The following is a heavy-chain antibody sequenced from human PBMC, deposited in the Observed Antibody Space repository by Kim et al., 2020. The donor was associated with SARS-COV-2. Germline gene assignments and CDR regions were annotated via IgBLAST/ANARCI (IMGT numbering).Heavy chain of an antibody. CDR1: GGSISSFY. CDR3: ARGGITNSDLNGFDP. D-gene: IGHD3-16*01. J-gene: IGHJ5*02. V-gene: IGHV4-59*13. Sequence: SETLSLTCTVSGGSISSFYWSWIRQPPGKGLEWIGYINYSGSTYYNPSLKSRVTISVDTSKNQFSLKLNSVTAADTAVYYCARGGITNSDLNGFDPWGQGTLVTVSS. CDR2: INYSGST.